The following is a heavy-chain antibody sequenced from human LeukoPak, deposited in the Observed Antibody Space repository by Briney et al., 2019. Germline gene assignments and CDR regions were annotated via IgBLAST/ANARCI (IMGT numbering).Heavy chain of an antibody. CDR3: ARAMGDGSSWQYYYYYYMDV. V-gene: IGHV4-59*01. D-gene: IGHD6-13*01. J-gene: IGHJ6*03. Sequence: KPSETLSLTRTLSGGSISSYYWSWIRQPPGKGLEWIGYIYYSGSTNYNPSLKSRVTISVDTSKNQFSLKLSSVTAADTAVYYCARAMGDGSSWQYYYYYYMDVWGKGTTVTVSS. CDR2: IYYSGST. CDR1: GGSISSYY.